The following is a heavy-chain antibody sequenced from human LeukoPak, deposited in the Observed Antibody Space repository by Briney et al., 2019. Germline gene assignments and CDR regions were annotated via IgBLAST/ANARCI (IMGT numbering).Heavy chain of an antibody. CDR2: IWYDGSNK. D-gene: IGHD4-17*01. V-gene: IGHV3-33*01. CDR3: ARDDYGEGWFDP. J-gene: IGHJ5*02. Sequence: GGSLRLSCAASGFTFSSYGMHWVRQAPGKGLEWVAVIWYDGSNKYYADSVKGRFTISRDNSKNTLYLQMNSLRAEDTAVYYCARDDYGEGWFDPWGQGTLVTVSS. CDR1: GFTFSSYG.